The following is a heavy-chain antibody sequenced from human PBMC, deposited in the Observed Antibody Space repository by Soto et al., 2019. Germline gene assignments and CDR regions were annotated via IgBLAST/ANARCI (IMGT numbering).Heavy chain of an antibody. CDR2: IWYDGSNQ. CDR3: ARASPPDY. J-gene: IGHJ4*02. Sequence: QVQLVESGGGLVQPGRSLRLSCAASGFTFGSYGMHWVRQAPGKGLEWVAVIWYDGSNQNYVDSVKGRFTISRDNSKNTVDLQMNSLRAEDTALYYCARASPPDYWGQGTLVTVSS. CDR1: GFTFGSYG. V-gene: IGHV3-33*01.